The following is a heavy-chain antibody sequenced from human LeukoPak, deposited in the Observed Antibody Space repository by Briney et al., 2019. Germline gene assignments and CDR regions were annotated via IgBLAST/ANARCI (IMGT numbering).Heavy chain of an antibody. Sequence: PGGSLRLSCVGPGFTFSDAWMAWVRQRPGKGLEWVGRIKSNIDGGTTEYAAPVNGRFTISRDDSKNTLYLQMNSLKTEDTAVYYCTTDKSYFDHWGQGTLVTVSS. J-gene: IGHJ4*02. V-gene: IGHV3-15*01. CDR1: GFTFSDAW. CDR3: TTDKSYFDH. CDR2: IKSNIDGGTT.